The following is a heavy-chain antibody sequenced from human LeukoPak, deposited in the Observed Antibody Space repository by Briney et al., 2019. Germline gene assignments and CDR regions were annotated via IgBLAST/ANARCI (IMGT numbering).Heavy chain of an antibody. J-gene: IGHJ4*02. CDR3: AREPYGNQYYFDY. CDR2: ISACNGNT. V-gene: IGHV1-18*01. CDR1: GYSFILYG. D-gene: IGHD1-14*01. Sequence: WASVKVSCKTSGYSFILYGISWVRQAPGQGLEWMGWISACNGNTNYAQKLQGRVTMTTDTSTSTAYMELRSLRSDDTAVYYCAREPYGNQYYFDYWGQGTLVTVSS.